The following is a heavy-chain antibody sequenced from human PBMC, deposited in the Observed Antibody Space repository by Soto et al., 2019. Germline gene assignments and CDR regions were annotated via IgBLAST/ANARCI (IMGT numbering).Heavy chain of an antibody. CDR3: ASGSRWLDY. Sequence: APVKISSKTSGYTFTSYGIIRVRLAPGQRLEWMGWISAYNGNTNYAQKLQGRVTMTTDTSTSTAYMELRSLRSDDTAVYYCASGSRWLDYWGQGTPVTVSS. J-gene: IGHJ4*02. V-gene: IGHV1-18*01. CDR2: ISAYNGNT. CDR1: GYTFTSYG. D-gene: IGHD2-15*01.